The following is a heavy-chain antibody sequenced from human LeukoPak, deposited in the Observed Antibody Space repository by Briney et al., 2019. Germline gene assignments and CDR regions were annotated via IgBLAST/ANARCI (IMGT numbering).Heavy chain of an antibody. CDR2: IYYSGST. CDR1: GGSISSSSYY. J-gene: IGHJ4*02. V-gene: IGHV4-39*01. D-gene: IGHD6-19*01. CDR3: ARLKPYSSGWYYFDY. Sequence: PSETLSLTCTVSGGSISSSSYYWGWIRQPPGKGLEWIGSIYYSGSTYYNPSLKSRVTISVDTSKKQFSLKLSSVTAADTAVYYCARLKPYSSGWYYFDYWGQGTLVTVSS.